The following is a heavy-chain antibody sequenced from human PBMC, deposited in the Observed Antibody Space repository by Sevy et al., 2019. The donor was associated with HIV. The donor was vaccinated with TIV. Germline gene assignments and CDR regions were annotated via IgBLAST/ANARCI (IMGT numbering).Heavy chain of an antibody. D-gene: IGHD6-6*01. CDR2: ISAYNGNT. V-gene: IGHV1-18*01. CDR1: GYTFTSYG. J-gene: IGHJ6*02. CDR3: ARGVPARNYYYYGMDV. Sequence: ASVKVSCKASGYTFTSYGISWVRQAPGQGLEWMGWISAYNGNTNYAQKLQGRVTMTTDTSTSTAYMELRSLRSDDTAVYYCARGVPARNYYYYGMDVWGQRTTVTVSS.